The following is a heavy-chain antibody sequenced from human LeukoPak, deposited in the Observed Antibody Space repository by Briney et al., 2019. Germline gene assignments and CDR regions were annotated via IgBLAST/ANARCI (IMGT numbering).Heavy chain of an antibody. D-gene: IGHD3-9*01. V-gene: IGHV3-23*01. CDR2: ISGSGGST. J-gene: IGHJ4*02. CDR3: AKSRQIKRYFDWLSSSFDC. CDR1: GFTFSSYA. Sequence: GGSLRLSCAASGFTFSSYAMSWVRQAPGKGLEWVSAISGSGGSTYYADSVKGRFTISRDNAKNTLYLQMNSLRAEDTAVYYCAKSRQIKRYFDWLSSSFDCWGQGTLVTVSS.